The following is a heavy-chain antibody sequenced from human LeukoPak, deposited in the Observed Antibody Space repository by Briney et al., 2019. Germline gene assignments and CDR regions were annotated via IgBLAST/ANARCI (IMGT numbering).Heavy chain of an antibody. Sequence: GGSLRLSCAASGFPFNYYAMSWVRQAPGKGLEWVSGISDNEGTTYYTDSVKGRFTISRDNTKNTVYLQMNNLRADDTAVYFCARHDSFIPYWGQGTLVTVSS. CDR3: ARHDSFIPY. D-gene: IGHD5-18*01. V-gene: IGHV3-23*01. CDR1: GFPFNYYA. CDR2: ISDNEGTT. J-gene: IGHJ4*02.